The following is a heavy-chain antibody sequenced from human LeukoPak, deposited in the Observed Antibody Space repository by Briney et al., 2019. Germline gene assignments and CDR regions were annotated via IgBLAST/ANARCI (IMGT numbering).Heavy chain of an antibody. Sequence: GGSLRLSCAASGFTFSNAWMSWVRQAPGKGLEWVGRIKSKTDGGTTDYAAPVKGRFTISRDDSKNTLYLQMNSLKSEDTAVYYCPTIRGYTSSWPFDYWGQGALVTVSS. V-gene: IGHV3-15*01. CDR2: IKSKTDGGTT. CDR3: PTIRGYTSSWPFDY. J-gene: IGHJ4*02. CDR1: GFTFSNAW. D-gene: IGHD6-13*01.